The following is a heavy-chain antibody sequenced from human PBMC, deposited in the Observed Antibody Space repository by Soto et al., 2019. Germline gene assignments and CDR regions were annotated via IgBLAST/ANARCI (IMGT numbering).Heavy chain of an antibody. D-gene: IGHD5-12*01. J-gene: IGHJ6*02. V-gene: IGHV3-23*01. Sequence: DVQLLESGGGLVQPGGSLRLSCAASGFTFSSYAMSWVRQAPGKGLEWVSAISGGAGSTYYADSVKGRFTISRDNSKNTLYLQMNSLRAEDTAVYFCAKGDSGYDYPNYYGMDVWGQGTTVTVSS. CDR2: ISGGAGST. CDR1: GFTFSSYA. CDR3: AKGDSGYDYPNYYGMDV.